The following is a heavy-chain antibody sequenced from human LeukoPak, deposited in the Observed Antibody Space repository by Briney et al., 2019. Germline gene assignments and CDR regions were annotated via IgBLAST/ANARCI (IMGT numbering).Heavy chain of an antibody. CDR3: ARVDCSSTSCHSFDY. D-gene: IGHD2-2*01. Sequence: SETLSLTCAVYGGSFSGYYWSWIRQPPGKGLEWIGEINHSGSTNYNPSLKSRVTISVDTSENQFSLKLSSVTAADTAVYYCARVDCSSTSCHSFDYWGQGTLVTVSS. CDR2: INHSGST. V-gene: IGHV4-34*01. CDR1: GGSFSGYY. J-gene: IGHJ4*02.